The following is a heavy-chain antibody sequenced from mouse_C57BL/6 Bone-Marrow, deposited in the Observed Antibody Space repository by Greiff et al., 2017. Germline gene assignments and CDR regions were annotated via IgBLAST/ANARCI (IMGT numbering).Heavy chain of an antibody. CDR3: ARMITTPNY. CDR1: GFSLTSYG. D-gene: IGHD2-4*01. Sequence: VMLVESGPGLVQPSQSLSITCTVSGFSLTSYGVHWVRQSPGKGLEWLGVIWSGGSTDYNAAFISRLSISKDNSKSQVFFKMNSLQADDTAIYYCARMITTPNYWGQGTTLTVSS. V-gene: IGHV2-2*01. J-gene: IGHJ2*01. CDR2: IWSGGST.